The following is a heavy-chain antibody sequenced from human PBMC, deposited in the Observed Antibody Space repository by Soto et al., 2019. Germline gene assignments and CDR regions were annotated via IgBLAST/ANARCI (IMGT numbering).Heavy chain of an antibody. Sequence: PSPPLSITCTVSGGSIISYYWSWIRQPPGKGLEWIGYIYYSGSTNYNPSLKSRVTISVDTSKNQFSLKLSSVTAADTAVYYCARATYDFWSGRFDYWGQGTLVTVSS. J-gene: IGHJ4*02. CDR1: GGSIISYY. V-gene: IGHV4-59*01. CDR2: IYYSGST. CDR3: ARATYDFWSGRFDY. D-gene: IGHD3-3*01.